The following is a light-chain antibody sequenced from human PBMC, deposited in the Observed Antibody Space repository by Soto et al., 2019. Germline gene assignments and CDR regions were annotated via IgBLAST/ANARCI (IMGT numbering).Light chain of an antibody. Sequence: DIQMTQSPSTLSASVGVRFTMTLRASQSVGTWVAWYQQKPGKAPKLLIYGASNLESGVPSRFSGSGSGTEFTLTITTLQPDDFATYFCQHYRRNTWSFGPGTKVDIK. CDR1: QSVGTW. J-gene: IGKJ1*01. CDR2: GAS. V-gene: IGKV1-5*01. CDR3: QHYRRNTWS.